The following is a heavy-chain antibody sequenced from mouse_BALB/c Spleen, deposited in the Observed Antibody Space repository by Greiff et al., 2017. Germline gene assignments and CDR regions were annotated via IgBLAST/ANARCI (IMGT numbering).Heavy chain of an antibody. Sequence: EVKLVESGGGLVKPGGSLKLSCAASGFTFSSYAMSWVRQTPEKRLEWVASISSGGSTYYPDSVKGRFTISRDNARNILYLQMSSLRSEDTAMYYCARDYGSTDWYFDVWGAGTTVTVSS. J-gene: IGHJ1*01. CDR1: GFTFSSYA. CDR2: ISSGGST. D-gene: IGHD1-1*01. CDR3: ARDYGSTDWYFDV. V-gene: IGHV5-6-5*01.